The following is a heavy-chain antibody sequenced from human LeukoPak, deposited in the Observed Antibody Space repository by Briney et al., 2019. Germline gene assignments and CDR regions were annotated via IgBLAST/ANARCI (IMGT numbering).Heavy chain of an antibody. Sequence: ASVKVSCKSSAYTFTGYYMHWVRQAHGQGLEWMGWINPNSGGTNYAQTFQGRVTMTRATSNSKASLELEKQRSDDTAVYYCARDRRSSRQYIDYWGQGSLVTVSS. V-gene: IGHV1-2*02. J-gene: IGHJ4*02. CDR2: INPNSGGT. CDR3: ARDRRSSRQYIDY. D-gene: IGHD6-13*01. CDR1: AYTFTGYY.